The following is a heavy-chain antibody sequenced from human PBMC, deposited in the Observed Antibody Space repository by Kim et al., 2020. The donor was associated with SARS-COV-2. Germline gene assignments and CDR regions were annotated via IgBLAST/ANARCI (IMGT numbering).Heavy chain of an antibody. CDR3: PGGVQIYGMDV. Sequence: SDYYNWPLKSGVNISVDTSENQFSLKLSSVTAADTAVYYCPGGVQIYGMDVWGQGTTVTVSS. D-gene: IGHD3-16*01. CDR2: SD. V-gene: IGHV4-39*01. J-gene: IGHJ6*02.